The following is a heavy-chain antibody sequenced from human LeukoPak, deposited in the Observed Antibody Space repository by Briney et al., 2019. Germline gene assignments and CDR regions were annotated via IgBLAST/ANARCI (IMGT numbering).Heavy chain of an antibody. CDR2: FDPEDGET. V-gene: IGHV1-24*01. CDR3: ARESRRRPIYYDILTGSSGLFDY. Sequence: GASVKVSCKVSGYTLTELSMYWVRQAPGKGLEWMGGFDPEDGETIYAQKFQGRVTMTEDTSTDTAYMELSSLRSEDTAVYYCARESRRRPIYYDILTGSSGLFDYWGQGTLVTVSS. J-gene: IGHJ4*02. D-gene: IGHD3-9*01. CDR1: GYTLTELS.